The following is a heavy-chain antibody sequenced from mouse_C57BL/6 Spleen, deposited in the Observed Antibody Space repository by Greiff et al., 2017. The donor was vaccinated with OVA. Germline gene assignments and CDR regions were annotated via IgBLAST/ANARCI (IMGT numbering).Heavy chain of an antibody. CDR3: ARDTYYSNSEVAMDY. CDR2: IRSGSSTI. CDR1: GFTFSDYG. Sequence: EVKLMESGGGLVKPGGSLKLSCAASGFTFSDYGMHWVRQAPEKGLEWVAYIRSGSSTIYYADTVKGRFTISRDNAKNTLFLQMTSLRSEDTAMYYCARDTYYSNSEVAMDYWGQGTSVTVSS. D-gene: IGHD2-5*01. V-gene: IGHV5-17*01. J-gene: IGHJ4*01.